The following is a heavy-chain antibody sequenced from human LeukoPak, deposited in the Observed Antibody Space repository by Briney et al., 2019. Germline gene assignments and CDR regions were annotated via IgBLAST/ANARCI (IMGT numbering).Heavy chain of an antibody. J-gene: IGHJ4*02. V-gene: IGHV4-59*02. D-gene: IGHD6-13*01. CDR1: DASVTNHY. Sequence: PSETLSLTCTVSDASVTNHYWSWIRQPPGKGLEWIGYIYGSETTNYNPSLRGRVTMSMDTSNSQFSLSLSSVTAADTALYFCATRPGGSTWYGVFDFWSRGTLVTVSS. CDR3: ATRPGGSTWYGVFDF. CDR2: IYGSETT.